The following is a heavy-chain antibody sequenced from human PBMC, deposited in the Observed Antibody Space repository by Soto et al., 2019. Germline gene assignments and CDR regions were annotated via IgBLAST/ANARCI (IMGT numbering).Heavy chain of an antibody. CDR3: ARHRVGATIYLYYFDY. D-gene: IGHD1-26*01. Sequence: SETLSLTCTVSGGYISSSSYYWGWIRQPPGKGLEWIGSIYYSGSTYYNPSLKSRVTISVDTSKNQFSLKLSSVTAADTAVYYCARHRVGATIYLYYFDYWGQGTLVTVSS. V-gene: IGHV4-39*01. CDR1: GGYISSSSYY. CDR2: IYYSGST. J-gene: IGHJ4*02.